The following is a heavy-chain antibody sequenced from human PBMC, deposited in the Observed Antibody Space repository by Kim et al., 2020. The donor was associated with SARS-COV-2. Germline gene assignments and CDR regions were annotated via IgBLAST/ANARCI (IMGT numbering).Heavy chain of an antibody. CDR2: ISDDASRI. J-gene: IGHJ4*02. CDR1: GFSFSSFE. V-gene: IGHV3-48*03. D-gene: IGHD5-12*01. Sequence: GGSLRLSCAASGFSFSSFEMTWVRQAPGKGLDWISHISDDASRIHYADSVKGRFTISRDNAKNSLYLEMHSLRAEDTALYYCARDRRDGGYPDPDYWGQG. CDR3: ARDRRDGGYPDPDY.